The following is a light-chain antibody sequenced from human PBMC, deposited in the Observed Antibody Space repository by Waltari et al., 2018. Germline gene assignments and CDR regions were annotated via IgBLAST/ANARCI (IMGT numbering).Light chain of an antibody. Sequence: SYELTQPPSVSVSPAQTANITCSGDKLGDKYTSWYQQKPGQSPVLVIYHDSKRPSGIPERFSGSNSGNAATLTIRGTQAMDEADYYCQAWDSSTYVFGSGTTVTVL. CDR1: KLGDKY. CDR2: HDS. J-gene: IGLJ1*01. V-gene: IGLV3-1*01. CDR3: QAWDSSTYV.